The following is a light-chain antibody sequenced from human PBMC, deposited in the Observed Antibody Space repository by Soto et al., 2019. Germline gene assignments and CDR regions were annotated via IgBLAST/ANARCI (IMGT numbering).Light chain of an antibody. CDR1: QDIRTS. J-gene: IGKJ3*01. V-gene: IGKV1-33*01. Sequence: DIQMTQSPLSLSASVGARVSITCQASQDIRTSLSWFQHKPGRAPKLLIYGASYLETGVPSRFRGSGSWTDFTFTITSLQPEDIATYYCQHYNNLPPFTFGPGTIVDIK. CDR2: GAS. CDR3: QHYNNLPPFT.